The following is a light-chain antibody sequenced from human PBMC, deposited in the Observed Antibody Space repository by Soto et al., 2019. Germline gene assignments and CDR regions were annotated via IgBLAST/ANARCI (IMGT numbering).Light chain of an antibody. CDR1: QSVSSSY. CDR3: QQYGASPPSWT. Sequence: ETVLTQSPGTLSLSPGERATLSCRASQSVSSSYLAWYQQIPGQAPRLLIYGASSRPTGIPDRFSGSGSGTDFTLTISRLEPEDFAVYYCQQYGASPPSWTFGQGTKVEIK. V-gene: IGKV3-20*01. CDR2: GAS. J-gene: IGKJ1*01.